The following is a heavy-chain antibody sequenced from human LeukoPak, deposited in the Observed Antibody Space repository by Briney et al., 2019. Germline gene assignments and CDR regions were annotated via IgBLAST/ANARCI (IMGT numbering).Heavy chain of an antibody. Sequence: ASVKVSCKVSGYTLTELSMHWVRRAPGKGLEWMGGFDPEDGETIYAQKLQGRVTMTTDTSTSTAYMELRSLRSDDTAVYYCARDKVSLFGVVIMESKFDYWGQGTLVTVSS. CDR1: GYTLTELS. CDR2: FDPEDGET. J-gene: IGHJ4*02. CDR3: ARDKVSLFGVVIMESKFDY. D-gene: IGHD3-3*02. V-gene: IGHV1-24*01.